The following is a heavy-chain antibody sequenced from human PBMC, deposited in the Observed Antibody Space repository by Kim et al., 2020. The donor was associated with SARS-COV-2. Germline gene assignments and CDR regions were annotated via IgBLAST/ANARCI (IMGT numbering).Heavy chain of an antibody. J-gene: IGHJ4*02. V-gene: IGHV3-23*01. CDR1: GFTFSSYA. D-gene: IGHD6-6*01. CDR2: ISGSGGST. Sequence: GGSLRLSCAASGFTFSSYAMSWVRQAPGKGLEWVSAISGSGGSTYYADSVKGRFTISRDNSKNTLYLQMNSLRAEDTAVYYCAHSVKGQLVSPFDYWGQGTLVTVSS. CDR3: AHSVKGQLVSPFDY.